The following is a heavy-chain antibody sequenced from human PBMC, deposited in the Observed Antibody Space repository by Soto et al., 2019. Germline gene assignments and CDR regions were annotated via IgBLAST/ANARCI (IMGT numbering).Heavy chain of an antibody. CDR2: ISRSEGS. CDR1: GGSITNTKW. CDR3: ATQTSSYTWDV. V-gene: IGHV4-4*02. Sequence: QVQLQESGPGLVKPSGTLSLSCAVSGGSITNTKWWTWVRQAPGKGLEWIGGISRSEGSTYNPSPKGQXAXSXHTSDTSFSLGLSSVTAADTAVHFCATQTSSYTWDVWGQGTTVTVS. D-gene: IGHD1-26*01. J-gene: IGHJ6*02.